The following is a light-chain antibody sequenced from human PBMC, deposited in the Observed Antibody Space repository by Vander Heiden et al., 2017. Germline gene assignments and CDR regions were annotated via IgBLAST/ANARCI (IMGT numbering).Light chain of an antibody. CDR3: NSRDSSGNHYV. CDR1: SLRSYY. V-gene: IGLV3-19*01. Sequence: VSVALGKTVRITCQGDSLRSYYASWYQQKPGQAPVLVIYGKNNRPSGIPDRFSGSSSGNTASLTITGAQAEDEADYYCNSRDSSGNHYVFGTGTKVTVL. J-gene: IGLJ1*01. CDR2: GKN.